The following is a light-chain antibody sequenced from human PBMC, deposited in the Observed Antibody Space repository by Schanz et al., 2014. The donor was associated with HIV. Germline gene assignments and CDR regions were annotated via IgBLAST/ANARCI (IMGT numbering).Light chain of an antibody. Sequence: QSALTQPPSASGSPGQSVTISCTGTSSDVGGYNYVSWYQQHPGKAPKLMIYDVSNRPSGVSNRFSGSKSDNTASLTISGXXPEDEADYYCISYTSDTVLFGGGTQLTVL. CDR3: ISYTSDTVL. V-gene: IGLV2-14*01. J-gene: IGLJ2*01. CDR2: DVS. CDR1: SSDVGGYNY.